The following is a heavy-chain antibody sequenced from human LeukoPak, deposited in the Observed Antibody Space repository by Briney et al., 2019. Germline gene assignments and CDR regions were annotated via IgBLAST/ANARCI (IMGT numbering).Heavy chain of an antibody. V-gene: IGHV3-30*02. CDR3: AKKEFRDAFDI. Sequence: GGSLRLPCAASGFTFSSYGMHWVRQAPGKGLEWVANIKQDGSDMFYLDSVKGRFTISRDNSKNTLYLQMNSLRAEDTAAYYCAKKEFRDAFDIWGQGTMVTVSS. J-gene: IGHJ3*02. CDR1: GFTFSSYG. D-gene: IGHD3-10*01. CDR2: IKQDGSDM.